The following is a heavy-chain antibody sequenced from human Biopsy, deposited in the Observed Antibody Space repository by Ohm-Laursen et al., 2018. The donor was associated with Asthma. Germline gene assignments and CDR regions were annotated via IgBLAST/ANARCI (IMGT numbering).Heavy chain of an antibody. CDR1: GYTFNSAG. D-gene: IGHD3-10*01. CDR3: ARAVDYSHYYGIDV. CDR2: ISVYNGNT. Sequence: GSSATVSCKTSGYTFNSAGITWVRQAPGQGLEWMGWISVYNGNTKVAQKLQDRVTMITDTSTSTAYMELMSLRSDDTAVYFCARAVDYSHYYGIDVWGQGTTVTVS. V-gene: IGHV1-18*01. J-gene: IGHJ6*02.